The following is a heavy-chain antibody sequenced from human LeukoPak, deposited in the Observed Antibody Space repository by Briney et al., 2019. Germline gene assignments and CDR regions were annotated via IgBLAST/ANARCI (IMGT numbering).Heavy chain of an antibody. CDR2: ISGSGGST. J-gene: IGHJ4*02. V-gene: IGHV3-23*01. CDR3: TSSSKYDSSGYSFDY. D-gene: IGHD3-22*01. Sequence: GGSLRLSCAASGFTFSSYAMSWVRQAPGKGLEWVSAISGSGGSTYYADSVKGRFTISRDNSKNTLYLQMNRLRAEDTAVYYCTSSSKYDSSGYSFDYWGQGTLVTVSS. CDR1: GFTFSSYA.